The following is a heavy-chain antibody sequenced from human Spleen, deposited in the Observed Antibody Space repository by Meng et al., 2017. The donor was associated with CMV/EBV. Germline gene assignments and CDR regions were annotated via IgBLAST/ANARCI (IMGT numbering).Heavy chain of an antibody. D-gene: IGHD6-19*01. Sequence: GESLKISCAASGITFSNYAMSWVRQAPGKGPEWVSRISGSGVATWYADSVKGRLTISRDNSKNTLYLQMNSVRAEDTAVYYCAKGGSDRQWLLEDYFDYWGQGTLVTVSS. J-gene: IGHJ4*02. CDR1: GITFSNYA. V-gene: IGHV3-23*01. CDR2: ISGSGVAT. CDR3: AKGGSDRQWLLEDYFDY.